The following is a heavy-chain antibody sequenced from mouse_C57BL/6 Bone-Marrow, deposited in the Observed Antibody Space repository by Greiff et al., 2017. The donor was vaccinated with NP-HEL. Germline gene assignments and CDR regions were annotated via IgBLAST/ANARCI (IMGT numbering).Heavy chain of an antibody. CDR3: ARPSFDYGYEGWYFDV. CDR1: GYTFTGYW. Sequence: VQLQQSGAELMKPGASVKLSCKATGYTFTGYWIEWVKQRPGHGLEWIGEILPGSGSTNYNEKFKGKATFTADTSSNTAYMQLSSLTTEDSAIYYCARPSFDYGYEGWYFDVWGTGTTVTVSS. D-gene: IGHD2-2*01. J-gene: IGHJ1*03. V-gene: IGHV1-9*01. CDR2: ILPGSGST.